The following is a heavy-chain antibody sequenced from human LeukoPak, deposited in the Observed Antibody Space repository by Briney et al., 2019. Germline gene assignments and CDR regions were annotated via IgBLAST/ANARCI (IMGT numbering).Heavy chain of an antibody. Sequence: SETLSLTCTVSGGSIRSSYYYWGWIRQPPGKGLEWIGSIYDSGSTYYNPSLKSRVTISIDTSKNQFSLKLTSVTAADTAVYYCARRKPGNWFDPWGQGTLVTVSS. CDR1: GGSIRSSYYY. D-gene: IGHD1-14*01. J-gene: IGHJ5*02. CDR3: ARRKPGNWFDP. V-gene: IGHV4-39*01. CDR2: IYDSGST.